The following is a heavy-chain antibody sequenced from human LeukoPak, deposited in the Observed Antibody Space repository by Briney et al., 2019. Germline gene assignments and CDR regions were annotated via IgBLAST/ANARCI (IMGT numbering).Heavy chain of an antibody. V-gene: IGHV1-24*01. CDR1: GYTLTELS. J-gene: IGHJ6*03. Sequence: ASVKVSCKVSGYTLTELSMHWVRQAPGKGLEWMGGFDPEDGETIYAQKFQGRVTMTEDTSTDTAYMELSSLRSEDTAVYYCATASSERIAAAAIYYYYYMDVWGKGTTVTVSS. D-gene: IGHD6-13*01. CDR2: FDPEDGET. CDR3: ATASSERIAAAAIYYYYYMDV.